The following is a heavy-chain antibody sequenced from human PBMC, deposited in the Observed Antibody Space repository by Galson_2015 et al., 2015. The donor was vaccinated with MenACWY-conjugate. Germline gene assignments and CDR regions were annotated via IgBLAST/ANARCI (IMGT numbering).Heavy chain of an antibody. CDR3: ARGWIVVVVGATPCHWFDP. V-gene: IGHV1-3*01. CDR1: GYTFTTYA. D-gene: IGHD2-15*01. Sequence: VKVSCKASGYTFTTYAIHWVRQAPGQRLEWMGWINAGNGNTKYSQKFQGRVTITRDTSASTVYMELSSLRSEDTAVYYCARGWIVVVVGATPCHWFDPWGQGTLVTVSS. J-gene: IGHJ5*02. CDR2: INAGNGNT.